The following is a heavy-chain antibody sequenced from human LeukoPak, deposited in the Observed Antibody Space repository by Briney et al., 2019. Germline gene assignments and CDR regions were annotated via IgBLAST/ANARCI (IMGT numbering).Heavy chain of an antibody. J-gene: IGHJ4*02. V-gene: IGHV3-30-3*01. D-gene: IGHD3-22*01. CDR3: ARPSLAYHYDSSGYAFDY. CDR1: GFTFNDYA. Sequence: GGSLRLSCAASGFTFNDYAMYWVRQAPGKGLEWVTLISYDGYDKSYADSVRGRFTISRDNSRNTLYLQMDSLTSEDTAVYYCARPSLAYHYDSSGYAFDYWGQGTLVTVSS. CDR2: ISYDGYDK.